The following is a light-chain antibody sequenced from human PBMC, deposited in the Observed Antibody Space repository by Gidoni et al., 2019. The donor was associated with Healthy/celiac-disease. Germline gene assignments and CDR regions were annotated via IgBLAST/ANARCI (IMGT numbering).Light chain of an antibody. CDR3: QQYNSYPRT. J-gene: IGKJ1*01. Sequence: IHVTQAPSSLSASVGDRVTLTCRASQGISTYLAWFQQKPGQAPKSLIYAASSLHSGVPSKFSGSGSGTDFTLTISSLQPEDFATYYCQQYNSYPRTFGQGTKVEIK. CDR1: QGISTY. CDR2: AAS. V-gene: IGKV1-16*02.